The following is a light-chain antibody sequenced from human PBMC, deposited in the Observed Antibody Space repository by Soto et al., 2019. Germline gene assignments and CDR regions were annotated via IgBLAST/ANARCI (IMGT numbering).Light chain of an antibody. CDR3: SSYTSSSIPSG. Sequence: QSALTQPPSVSGSPGQSVTSSCTGTSSDVGSYNRVSWYQQPPGTAPKLVIYEVTNRPSGVPDRFAGSKSGNTASLTISGLQAEDEADYYCSSYTSSSIPSGFGTGTKLTVL. J-gene: IGLJ1*01. CDR1: SSDVGSYNR. CDR2: EVT. V-gene: IGLV2-18*02.